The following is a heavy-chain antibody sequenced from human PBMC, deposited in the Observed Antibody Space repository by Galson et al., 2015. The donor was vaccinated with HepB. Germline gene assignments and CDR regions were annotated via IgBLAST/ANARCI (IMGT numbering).Heavy chain of an antibody. V-gene: IGHV3-9*01. D-gene: IGHD2-15*01. CDR1: GFTFDDYA. CDR3: AKDARRYCSGGSCYDGFDY. J-gene: IGHJ4*02. Sequence: SLRLSCAASGFTFDDYAMHWVRQAPGKGLEWVSGISWNSGSIGYADSVKGRFTISRDNAKNSLYLQMNSLRAEDTALYYCAKDARRYCSGGSCYDGFDYWGQGTLVTVSS. CDR2: ISWNSGSI.